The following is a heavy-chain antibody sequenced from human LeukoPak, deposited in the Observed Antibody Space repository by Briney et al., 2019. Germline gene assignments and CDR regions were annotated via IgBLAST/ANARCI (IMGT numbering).Heavy chain of an antibody. J-gene: IGHJ4*02. D-gene: IGHD3-10*01. CDR1: GFTFTDAW. V-gene: IGHV3-15*01. CDR3: TTRRNPYYYGSGSYSYQFDY. Sequence: GGSLRLSCAASGFTFTDAWMTWVRQAPGKGLECVGRIKSKIDGGTTDYAAPVKGRFAISRDDSENTLYLEMNSLKTEDTAVYYCTTRRNPYYYGSGSYSYQFDYWGQGTLVTVS. CDR2: IKSKIDGGTT.